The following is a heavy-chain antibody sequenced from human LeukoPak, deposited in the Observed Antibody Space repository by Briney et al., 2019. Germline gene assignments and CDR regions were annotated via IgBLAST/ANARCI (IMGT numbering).Heavy chain of an antibody. V-gene: IGHV3-11*01. Sequence: GGSLRLSCAASGFTFSDFYMSWIRQAPGKGLDWISYISSSGNTIYYADSVEGRFTISRDNAHNSLYLQMNSLRADDTATYYCARGPSRDGYDYRDYWGQGTLVTVSS. CDR3: ARGPSRDGYDYRDY. D-gene: IGHD5-24*01. J-gene: IGHJ4*02. CDR1: GFTFSDFY. CDR2: ISSSGNTI.